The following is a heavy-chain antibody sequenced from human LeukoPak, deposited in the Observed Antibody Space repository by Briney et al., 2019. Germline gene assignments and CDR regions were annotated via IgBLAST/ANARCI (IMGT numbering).Heavy chain of an antibody. CDR1: GFTFSSYA. D-gene: IGHD3-22*01. CDR2: ISGSAGST. V-gene: IGHV3-23*01. CDR3: AKSLLIVVVITTPGAFDI. Sequence: GGSLRLSCAASGFTFSSYAMSWVRQAPGKGLEWVSAISGSAGSTYYADSVKGRFTISRDNSKNTLYLQMNSLRAEDTAVYYCAKSLLIVVVITTPGAFDIWGQGTMVTVSS. J-gene: IGHJ3*02.